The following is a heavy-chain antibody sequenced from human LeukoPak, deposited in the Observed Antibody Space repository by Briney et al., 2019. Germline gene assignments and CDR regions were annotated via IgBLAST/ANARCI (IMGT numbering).Heavy chain of an antibody. J-gene: IGHJ6*02. CDR1: GYTLTELS. Sequence: ASVKVSCKVSGYTLTELSMHWVRQAPGKGHEWMGGLDPEDGETIYAQKFQGRVTMTEDTSTDTAYMELSSLRSEDTAVYYCATVRYFDWLRRDYGMDVWGQGTTVTVSS. D-gene: IGHD3-9*01. CDR3: ATVRYFDWLRRDYGMDV. V-gene: IGHV1-24*01. CDR2: LDPEDGET.